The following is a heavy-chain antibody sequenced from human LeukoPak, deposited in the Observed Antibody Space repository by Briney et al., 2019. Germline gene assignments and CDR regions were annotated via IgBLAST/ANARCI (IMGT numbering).Heavy chain of an antibody. J-gene: IGHJ3*01. Sequence: SETLSLTCDVSGYSISSGYYWGWIRQPPGKELVYIGSIYRSGNTYYNPSLKSRVTISVDTSKNQFSLKMSSLTAADTAVYYCARHDILGSSAAIDAFEFWGQGTLVTVSS. CDR3: ARHDILGSSAAIDAFEF. D-gene: IGHD3-9*01. CDR2: IYRSGNT. CDR1: GYSISSGYY. V-gene: IGHV4-38-2*01.